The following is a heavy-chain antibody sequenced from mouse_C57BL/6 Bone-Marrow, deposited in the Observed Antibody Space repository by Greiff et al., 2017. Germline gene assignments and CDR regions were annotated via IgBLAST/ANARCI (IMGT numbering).Heavy chain of an antibody. CDR2: IYPGDGDT. Sequence: VQLQESGPELVKPGASVKISCKASGYAFSSSWMNWVKQRPGKGLEWIGRIYPGDGDTNYNGTFKGKATLTADKSSSTAYMQLSSLASEDSAVSFCASQQLMGYWGQGTTLTVSS. J-gene: IGHJ2*01. V-gene: IGHV1-82*01. CDR3: ASQQLMGY. D-gene: IGHD3-2*02. CDR1: GYAFSSSW.